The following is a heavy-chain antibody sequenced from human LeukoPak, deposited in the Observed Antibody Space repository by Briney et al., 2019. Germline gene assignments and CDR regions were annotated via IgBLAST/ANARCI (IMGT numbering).Heavy chain of an antibody. V-gene: IGHV5-51*01. D-gene: IGHD1-26*01. CDR3: ASHSGSPLHAFDI. CDR1: GYTFSTYW. CDR2: IYPGDSDT. J-gene: IGHJ3*02. Sequence: GESLKISCKGSGYTFSTYWIAWVRQMPGKGLEWMGIIYPGDSDTRYSPSFQGQVAISADKSISTAYLQWSSLKASDTAMYYCASHSGSPLHAFDIWGQGTMVTVSS.